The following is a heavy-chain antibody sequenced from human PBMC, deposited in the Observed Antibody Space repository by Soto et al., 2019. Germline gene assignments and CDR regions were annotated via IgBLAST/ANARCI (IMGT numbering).Heavy chain of an antibody. V-gene: IGHV1-69*01. CDR3: EREATHFDYTSSHYGMDV. Sequence: QVQLVQSGAEVKKPGSSVKVSCEASGGTFSTHAINWVRQAPGQGLEWMGGITPMFGRATYAQKFQGRVWITADESTSTVYMDLSSLRSEDTAVYYCEREATHFDYTSSHYGMDVWGQGTAVTVSS. D-gene: IGHD6-6*01. J-gene: IGHJ6*02. CDR2: ITPMFGRA. CDR1: GGTFSTHA.